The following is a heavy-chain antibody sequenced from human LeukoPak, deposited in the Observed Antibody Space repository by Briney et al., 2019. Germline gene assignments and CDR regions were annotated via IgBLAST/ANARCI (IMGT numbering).Heavy chain of an antibody. Sequence: GASVKVSCKASGYTFTVYYIHWVRQAPGQGLEWMGWINPNSGGTNYAQKFQGRVTMTRDASISTAYMEMSRLRSDDTAIYYCAXXXXYXNLWGNSLNNWGQGTLVTVSS. CDR2: INPNSGGT. D-gene: IGHD3-16*01. V-gene: IGHV1-2*02. J-gene: IGHJ4*02. CDR3: AXXXXYXNLWGNSLNN. CDR1: GYTFTVYY.